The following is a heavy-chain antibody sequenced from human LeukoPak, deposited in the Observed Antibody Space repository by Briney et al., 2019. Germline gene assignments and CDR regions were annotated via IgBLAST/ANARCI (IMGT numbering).Heavy chain of an antibody. D-gene: IGHD4-17*01. CDR3: ARGYGDKASNLYYYYGMDV. V-gene: IGHV3-33*01. Sequence: GSLRLSCAASGFTFSSHGMHWVRQAPGKGLEWVAVIWYDGSNKYYADSVKGRFTISRDNSKNTLYLQMNSLRAEDTAVYYCARGYGDKASNLYYYYGMDVWGQGTTVTVSS. J-gene: IGHJ6*02. CDR1: GFTFSSHG. CDR2: IWYDGSNK.